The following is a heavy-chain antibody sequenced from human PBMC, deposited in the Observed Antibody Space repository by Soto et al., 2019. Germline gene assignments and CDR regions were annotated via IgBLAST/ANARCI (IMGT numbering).Heavy chain of an antibody. V-gene: IGHV3-30*18. CDR2: ISYEGNNK. J-gene: IGHJ4*02. Sequence: VQLVESWGCVVQPGRSLRLSWAASGFTFSTYGMHWVRQAPGKGPEWVAVISYEGNNKYYADSVKGRFTISRDNSRNTLYLQMNSLRAEDTAVYYWAQGTFKDTAMASGFWGQGTLVTVSS. CDR3: AQGTFKDTAMASGF. D-gene: IGHD5-18*01. CDR1: GFTFSTYG.